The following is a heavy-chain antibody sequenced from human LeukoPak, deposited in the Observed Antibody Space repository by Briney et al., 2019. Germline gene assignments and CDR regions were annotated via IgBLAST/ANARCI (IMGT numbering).Heavy chain of an antibody. CDR1: GGSISSYY. Sequence: PSETLSLTCTVSGGSISSYYWSWIRQPPGKGLEWIGEINHSGSTNYNPSLKSRVTISVDTSKNQFSLKLSSVTAADTAVYYCAKGYDSSGYYPYTYYYYYGMDVWGQGTTVTVSS. D-gene: IGHD3-22*01. J-gene: IGHJ6*02. CDR3: AKGYDSSGYYPYTYYYYYGMDV. V-gene: IGHV4-34*01. CDR2: INHSGST.